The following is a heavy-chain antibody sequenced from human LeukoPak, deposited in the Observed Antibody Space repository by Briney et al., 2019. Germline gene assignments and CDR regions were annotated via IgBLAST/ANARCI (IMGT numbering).Heavy chain of an antibody. CDR2: ISGSGGST. V-gene: IGHV3-23*01. J-gene: IGHJ4*02. D-gene: IGHD3-22*01. CDR1: GFTFSSYA. CDR3: AKDVSRLGYYYDSSGYDY. Sequence: GGSLRLSCAASGFTFSSYAMSWVRQAPGKGLEWVSVISGSGGSTYYANSVKGRFTISRDNSKNTLYLQMNSLRAEDTAVYYCAKDVSRLGYYYDSSGYDYWGQGTLVTVSS.